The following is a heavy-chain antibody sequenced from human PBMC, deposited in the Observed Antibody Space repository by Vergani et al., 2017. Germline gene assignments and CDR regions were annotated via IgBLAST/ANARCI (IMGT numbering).Heavy chain of an antibody. CDR1: GGSISSYY. J-gene: IGHJ4*02. CDR3: ARDRGSSWPFDY. V-gene: IGHV4-59*01. Sequence: QVQLQESGPGLVKPSETLSLTCTVSGGSISSYYWSWIRQSPGKGLEWIGYIYYSGSTNYNPSLKSRVTISVDTSKNQFSLKLSSVTAADTAVYYCARDRGSSWPFDYWGQGTLVTVSS. CDR2: IYYSGST. D-gene: IGHD6-13*01.